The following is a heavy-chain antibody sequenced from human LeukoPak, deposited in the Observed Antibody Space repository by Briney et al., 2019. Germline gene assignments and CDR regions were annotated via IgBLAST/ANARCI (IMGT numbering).Heavy chain of an antibody. CDR1: GGSISSSSYY. CDR2: IYYSGST. D-gene: IGHD3-9*01. V-gene: IGHV4-39*07. J-gene: IGHJ4*02. CDR3: ARQGVNYDILTGYYRPRYFDY. Sequence: PSETLSLTCTVSGGSISSSSYYWGWIRQPPGKGLEWIGSIYYSGSTYYNPSLKSRVTISVDTSKNQFSLKLSSVTAADTAVYYCARQGVNYDILTGYYRPRYFDYWGQGTLVTVSS.